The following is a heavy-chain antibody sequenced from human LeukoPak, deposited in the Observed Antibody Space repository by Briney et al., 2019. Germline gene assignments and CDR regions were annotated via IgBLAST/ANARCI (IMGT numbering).Heavy chain of an antibody. Sequence: ASVKVSCKASGYTFTGYYMHWVRQAPGQGLEWMGWINPNSGGTNYAQKFQGRVTMTRDTSTSTAYMELRSLRSDDTAVYYCARRRSGRDGYNFGYWGQGTLVTVSS. CDR1: GYTFTGYY. J-gene: IGHJ4*02. CDR3: ARRRSGRDGYNFGY. D-gene: IGHD5-24*01. V-gene: IGHV1-2*02. CDR2: INPNSGGT.